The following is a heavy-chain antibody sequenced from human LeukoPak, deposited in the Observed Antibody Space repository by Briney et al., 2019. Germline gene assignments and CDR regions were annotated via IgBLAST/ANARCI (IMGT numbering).Heavy chain of an antibody. Sequence: RLSCGTSVYPFDVYDVHGVPHAPGEGLVGVSCFRWNSGSIVYALCVRGLLTISRDNTKNSLYLQMNSLRAEDTALYYCAKAPAVAGTPFDYWGQGTLVTVSS. V-gene: IGHV3-9*01. CDR3: AKAPAVAGTPFDY. J-gene: IGHJ4*02. CDR1: VYPFDVYD. D-gene: IGHD6-19*01. CDR2: FRWNSGSI.